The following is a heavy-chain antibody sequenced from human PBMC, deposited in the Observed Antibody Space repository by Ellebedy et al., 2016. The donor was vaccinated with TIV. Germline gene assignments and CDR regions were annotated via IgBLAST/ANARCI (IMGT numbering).Heavy chain of an antibody. CDR2: ITTDVTNT. CDR1: GFSFSSYW. J-gene: IGHJ4*02. V-gene: IGHV3-74*01. D-gene: IGHD3-10*01. CDR3: ARDGGSGTPFDY. Sequence: GEPLKISCEASGFSFSSYWMHWVRQGKGLVWVSRITTDVTNTAYADSVKARFTLSRDNARNTVYLQMNSLTADDTAVYFCARDGGSGTPFDYWGQGTLVTVSS.